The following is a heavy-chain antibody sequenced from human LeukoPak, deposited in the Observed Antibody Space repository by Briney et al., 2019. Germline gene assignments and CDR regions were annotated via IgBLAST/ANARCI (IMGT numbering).Heavy chain of an antibody. V-gene: IGHV3-48*01. CDR2: ITSSGDTI. J-gene: IGHJ4*02. Sequence: PGGSLRLSCTTSVFPFSRYSMNWVRQAPGKGLEWVSYITSSGDTIYYADSVKGRFTISRDNAKNSVYLQMNSLRAEDTAVYYCARVAYQLLYSLDYWGQGTLVTVSS. D-gene: IGHD2-2*02. CDR3: ARVAYQLLYSLDY. CDR1: VFPFSRYS.